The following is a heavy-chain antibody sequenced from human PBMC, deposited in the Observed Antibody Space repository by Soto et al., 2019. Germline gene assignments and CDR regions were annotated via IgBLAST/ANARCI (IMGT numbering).Heavy chain of an antibody. V-gene: IGHV3-7*03. CDR1: GFTFSMYS. CDR2: IPQDGVDG. J-gene: IGHJ6*02. D-gene: IGHD2-21*02. CDR3: ARDHLILPAHDFFYGSDV. Sequence: DVKLVESGGGLVQPGDSLRLSCEVSGFTFSMYSMSWVRQSPGKGLEWVAKIPQDGVDGHYADSVKGRFIISRDNGKNSLHLQLNNLRAEDTAVYYCARDHLILPAHDFFYGSDVWGRGATVTVSS.